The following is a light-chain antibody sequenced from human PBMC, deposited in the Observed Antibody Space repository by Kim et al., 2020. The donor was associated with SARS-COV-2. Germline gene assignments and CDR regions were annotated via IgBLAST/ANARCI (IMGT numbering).Light chain of an antibody. CDR3: QQSYSTPLT. V-gene: IGKV1-39*01. J-gene: IGKJ4*01. CDR1: QSISSY. Sequence: DIQMTQSPSSLPASVGDRVTITCRASQSISSYLNWYQQKPGKAPKLLIYGASSLQSGVPSRFSGSGSGTDFTLTISSLQPEDFATYYCQQSYSTPLTFGGGTKLEI. CDR2: GAS.